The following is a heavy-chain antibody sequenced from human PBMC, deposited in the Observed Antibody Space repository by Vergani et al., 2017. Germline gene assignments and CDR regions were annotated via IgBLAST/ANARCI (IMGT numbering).Heavy chain of an antibody. Sequence: EVQLLESGGGLVQPGGSLRLSCAASGFTFSSYAMSWVRQAPGKGLEWVSVIYSGGSSTYYADSVKGRFTISRDNSKNTLYLQMNSLRAEDTAVYYCAKSDTALISYFDYWGQGTLVTVSS. CDR3: AKSDTALISYFDY. CDR2: IYSGGSST. V-gene: IGHV3-23*03. J-gene: IGHJ4*02. CDR1: GFTFSSYA. D-gene: IGHD5-18*01.